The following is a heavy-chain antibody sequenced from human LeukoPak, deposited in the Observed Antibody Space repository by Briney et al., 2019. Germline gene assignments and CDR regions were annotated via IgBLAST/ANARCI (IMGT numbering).Heavy chain of an antibody. CDR1: GFTFSSYA. CDR2: ISGSGGST. CDR3: AKIWFGELSHFDY. D-gene: IGHD3-10*01. V-gene: IGHV3-23*01. J-gene: IGHJ4*02. Sequence: GGSLRLSCAASGFTFSSYAMSWVRQAPGRGLEWVSTISGSGGSTYYTDSVKGRFTISRDNSKNTLHLQMNSLRAGDTAVYYCAKIWFGELSHFDYWGQGTLVTVSS.